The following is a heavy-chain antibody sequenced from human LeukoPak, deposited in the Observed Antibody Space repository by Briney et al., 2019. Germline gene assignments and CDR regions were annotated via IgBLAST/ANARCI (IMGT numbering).Heavy chain of an antibody. CDR1: GYTFTSYG. Sequence: ASVKVSCKASGYTFTSYGIIWVRQAPGQGREGMGWISAYNGNTNYAQMLQGRVTMTTDTSTSPAYMELRSLRSDDTAVYYCARAVDVLMVYANGNWFDPWGQGTLVTVSS. V-gene: IGHV1-18*01. CDR3: ARAVDVLMVYANGNWFDP. D-gene: IGHD2-8*01. CDR2: ISAYNGNT. J-gene: IGHJ5*02.